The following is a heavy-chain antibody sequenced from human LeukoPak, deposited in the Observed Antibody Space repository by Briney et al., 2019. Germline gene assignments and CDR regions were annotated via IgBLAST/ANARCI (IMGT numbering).Heavy chain of an antibody. Sequence: GGSLRLSCAASGFTFSSYSMNWVRQAPGKGLEWVSSITSSSTYIYYADSVKGRFTISRDNAKNSLYLQMNSLRAEDTAVYYCARDPYSGSYGNYYYYYMDVWGKGTTVTISS. CDR3: ARDPYSGSYGNYYYYYMDV. D-gene: IGHD1-26*01. CDR1: GFTFSSYS. J-gene: IGHJ6*03. CDR2: ITSSSTYI. V-gene: IGHV3-21*01.